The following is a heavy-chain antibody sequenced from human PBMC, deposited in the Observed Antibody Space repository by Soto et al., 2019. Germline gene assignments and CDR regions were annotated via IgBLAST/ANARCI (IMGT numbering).Heavy chain of an antibody. J-gene: IGHJ6*02. CDR3: ARDSKARAYYYYGMDV. Sequence: GGSLRLSCAASGFTFSSYWMSWVRQAPGKGLEWVANIKQDGSEKYYVDSVKGRFTISRDNAKNSLYLQMNSLRAEDTAVYYCARDSKARAYYYYGMDVWGQGTTVTVSS. CDR1: GFTFSSYW. CDR2: IKQDGSEK. V-gene: IGHV3-7*01.